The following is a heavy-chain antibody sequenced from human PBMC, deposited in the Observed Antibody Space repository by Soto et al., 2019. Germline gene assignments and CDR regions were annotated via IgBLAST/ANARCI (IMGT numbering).Heavy chain of an antibody. D-gene: IGHD2-15*01. Sequence: VCCEASGYRIKSYAMRWVQHAPGQGLEWMGGIIPIFGTASYAQKFQGRVTITADESTSTAYMELSSLRSEDTAVYYCARWGVGRNYFDYWGQGTLVTVSS. V-gene: IGHV1-69*01. CDR1: GYRIKSYA. CDR2: IIPIFGTA. CDR3: ARWGVGRNYFDY. J-gene: IGHJ4*02.